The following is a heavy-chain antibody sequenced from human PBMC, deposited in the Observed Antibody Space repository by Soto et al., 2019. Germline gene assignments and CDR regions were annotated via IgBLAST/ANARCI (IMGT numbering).Heavy chain of an antibody. Sequence: GASVKVSCKASGYTFTSYDINWVRQATGQGLEWMGWMNPNSGNTGYAQKFQGRVTMTRNTSISTAYMELSSLRSEDTAVYYCAAYDFWSGYPIYGMDVWGQGTTVTVSS. CDR2: MNPNSGNT. CDR3: AAYDFWSGYPIYGMDV. V-gene: IGHV1-8*01. CDR1: GYTFTSYD. D-gene: IGHD3-3*01. J-gene: IGHJ6*02.